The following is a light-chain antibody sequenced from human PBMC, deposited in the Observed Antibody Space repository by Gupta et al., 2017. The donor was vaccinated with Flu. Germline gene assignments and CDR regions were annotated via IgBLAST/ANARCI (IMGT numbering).Light chain of an antibody. J-gene: IGKJ4*01. CDR1: QSVSSY. CDR3: QQRSNWFT. Sequence: EIVLTQSPATLSLSPGERATLSCRASQSVSSYLAWYQQKPGQAPRLLIYDASNRATGIPDRFSGSGYGTDFTLTISSREPEDFAVYYWQQRSNWFTFGGGTKVEIK. CDR2: DAS. V-gene: IGKV3-11*01.